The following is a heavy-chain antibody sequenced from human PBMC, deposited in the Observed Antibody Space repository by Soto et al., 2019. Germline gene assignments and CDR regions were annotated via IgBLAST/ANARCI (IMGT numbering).Heavy chain of an antibody. Sequence: GSLRLSCAASGFTFSSYTMNWVRQAPGRGLEWVSSIGTSSSYIYYADSVKGRFTISRDNAKNSLFLQMNSLRADDTAVYYCARDSVRDYLYYYYGMDVWGQGXTVTVYS. CDR1: GFTFSSYT. D-gene: IGHD4-17*01. CDR3: ARDSVRDYLYYYYGMDV. V-gene: IGHV3-21*01. CDR2: IGTSSSYI. J-gene: IGHJ6*02.